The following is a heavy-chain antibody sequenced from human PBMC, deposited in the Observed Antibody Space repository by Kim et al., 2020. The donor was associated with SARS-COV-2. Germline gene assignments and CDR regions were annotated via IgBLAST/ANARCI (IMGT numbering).Heavy chain of an antibody. Sequence: GGSLRLSCTASGFTFTNYWMTWVRQAPGKGLDWVATTKSDGRGKYYMASLKGRFTITRDTAKNSLYLQMNSLRVEDTAIYYCARDPESSTFYDFWSGYYAFDHWGQGTLVTVSS. D-gene: IGHD3-3*01. V-gene: IGHV3-7*01. CDR3: ARDPESSTFYDFWSGYYAFDH. CDR1: GFTFTNYW. CDR2: TKSDGRGK. J-gene: IGHJ4*02.